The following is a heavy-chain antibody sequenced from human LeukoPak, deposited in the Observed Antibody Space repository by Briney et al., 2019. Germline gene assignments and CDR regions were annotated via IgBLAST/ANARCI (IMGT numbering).Heavy chain of an antibody. CDR2: INHSGST. V-gene: IGHV4-34*01. CDR3: AREYGSSHSFDP. J-gene: IGHJ5*02. CDR1: GGSFSGYY. Sequence: SSETLSLTCAVYGGSFSGYYWSWIRQPPGKGLEWIGEINHSGSTNYNPSLKSRVTISIDKSKNQFSLKLSSVTAADTAIYYCAREYGSSHSFDPWGQGTLVTVSS. D-gene: IGHD6-13*01.